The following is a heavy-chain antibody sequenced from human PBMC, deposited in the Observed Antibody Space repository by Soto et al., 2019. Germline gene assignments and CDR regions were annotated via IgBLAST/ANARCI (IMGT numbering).Heavy chain of an antibody. CDR1: GGSISTYY. J-gene: IGHJ4*02. CDR2: INHVGIT. D-gene: IGHD3-3*01. Sequence: PSETLSLTCNVSGGSISTYYWSWVRQPAGRALEWLGDINHVGITNYNPSLKSRVSIPVDTSKSQFSLKLSSVTAADTAVYYCARAHDFWGGRQQPIDSWGQGTLVTVS. V-gene: IGHV4-34*01. CDR3: ARAHDFWGGRQQPIDS.